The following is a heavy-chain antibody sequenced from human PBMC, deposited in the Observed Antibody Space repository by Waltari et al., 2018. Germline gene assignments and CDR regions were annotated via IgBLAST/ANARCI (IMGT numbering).Heavy chain of an antibody. D-gene: IGHD2-2*01. CDR1: GFNFEDYG. CDR3: VREHYHLGYLDL. J-gene: IGHJ2*01. CDR2: SSLNCGSK. V-gene: IGHV3-20*01. Sequence: EVQLVESGGRLVRPGGSLRLSCAASGFNFEDYGMTWVRQAPGKGVGWVYGSSLNCGSKGYGDALKGRFNISRDNAKNSLYLEINNLRVDDTALYHCVREHYHLGYLDLWGRGTLVTVSS.